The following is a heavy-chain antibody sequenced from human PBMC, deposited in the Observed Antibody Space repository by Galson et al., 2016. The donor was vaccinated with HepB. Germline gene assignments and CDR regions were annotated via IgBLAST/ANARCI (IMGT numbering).Heavy chain of an antibody. CDR2: ISHSGSRT. J-gene: IGHJ4*02. Sequence: SLRLSCAASRFTFGSSGMSWVRQAPGKGLEWVSAISHSGSRTYYADSVKGRFTISRDNSKNTLYLQMNSLRAEDTAVYYCAKEWYCGGDCYTYFDYWGQGTLVTVSS. CDR3: AKEWYCGGDCYTYFDY. V-gene: IGHV3-23*01. CDR1: RFTFGSSG. D-gene: IGHD2-21*02.